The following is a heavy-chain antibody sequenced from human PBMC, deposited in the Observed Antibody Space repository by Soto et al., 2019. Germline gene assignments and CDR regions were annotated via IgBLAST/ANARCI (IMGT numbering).Heavy chain of an antibody. Sequence: GASAKVCCKVSGYAITELSMQWVRQANGKGLEWMGGFDPEDGETIYAQKFQGRVTMTEDTSTDTAYMELSSLRSEDTAVYYCATGVPAANYYYYYYMDVWGKGTTVTGSS. CDR2: FDPEDGET. CDR1: GYAITELS. J-gene: IGHJ6*03. V-gene: IGHV1-24*01. CDR3: ATGVPAANYYYYYYMDV. D-gene: IGHD2-2*01.